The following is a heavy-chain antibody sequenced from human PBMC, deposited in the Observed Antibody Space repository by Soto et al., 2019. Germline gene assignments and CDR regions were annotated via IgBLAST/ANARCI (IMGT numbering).Heavy chain of an antibody. Sequence: ASETLSLTCTVSGGSISSSSYYWSWIRQPPGKGLEWIGYIYYSGSTNYNPSLKSRVTISVDTSKNQFSLKLSSVTAADTAVYYCARIVVNGPSGENAFDIWGQGTMVTVSS. CDR3: ARIVVNGPSGENAFDI. D-gene: IGHD3-16*02. CDR2: IYYSGST. J-gene: IGHJ3*02. CDR1: GGSISSSSYY. V-gene: IGHV4-61*01.